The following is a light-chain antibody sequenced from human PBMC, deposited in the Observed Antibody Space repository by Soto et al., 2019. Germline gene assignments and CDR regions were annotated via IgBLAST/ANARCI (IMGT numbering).Light chain of an antibody. CDR2: DAS. J-gene: IGKJ5*01. CDR1: QSINTY. Sequence: ENVLTQSPSTLSLCPGEVATLSCRASQSINTYLAWYQQKPGQAPRLLIYDASKRATGIPARFSGSGSGTNFTLTISSLEPEDFAVYYCQQRRSWQVTFGQGTRLEIK. CDR3: QQRRSWQVT. V-gene: IGKV3D-11*02.